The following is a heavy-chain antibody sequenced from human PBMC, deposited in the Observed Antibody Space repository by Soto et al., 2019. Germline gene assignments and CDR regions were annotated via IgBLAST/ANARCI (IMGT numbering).Heavy chain of an antibody. CDR2: IIPMLGVR. V-gene: IGHV1-69*02. CDR3: TVGSWSGEVFDI. CDR1: GGTFSTYS. Sequence: QVQLVQSGAEVKKPGSSVKVSCKDSGGTFSTYSMFWVRQAPGQGLEWMGRIIPMLGVRNDAQRFQDRVTITADTSTATVHMEMSSLRSEDTALYYCTVGSWSGEVFDIWGQGTMVTVSS. D-gene: IGHD3-10*01. J-gene: IGHJ3*02.